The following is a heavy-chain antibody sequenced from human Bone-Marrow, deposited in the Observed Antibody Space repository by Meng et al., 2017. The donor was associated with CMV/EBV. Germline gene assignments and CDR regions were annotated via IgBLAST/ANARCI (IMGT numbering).Heavy chain of an antibody. D-gene: IGHD2-2*02. CDR2: ISSSSSTI. Sequence: GGSLRLSCAASGFTFSSYSMNWVRQAPGKGLEWVSYISSSSSTIYYADSVKGRFTISRDNAKNSLYLQMNSLRAEDTAVYYCASPEAAAITDYWGQGTLVTVSS. V-gene: IGHV3-48*04. J-gene: IGHJ4*02. CDR1: GFTFSSYS. CDR3: ASPEAAAITDY.